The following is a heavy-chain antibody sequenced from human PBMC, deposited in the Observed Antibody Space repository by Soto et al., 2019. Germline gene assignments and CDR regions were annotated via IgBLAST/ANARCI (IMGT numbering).Heavy chain of an antibody. CDR2: ISGSGGST. J-gene: IGHJ4*02. V-gene: IGHV3-23*01. D-gene: IGHD5-12*01. Sequence: PGGSLRLSCAASGFTFSDFSMSWVRPAPGKGLEWVSAISGSGGSTYYADSVKGRFTISRDNSKNTLYLQMNSLRAEDTAVYYCAKRGALSGYDYVTDYWGQGTLVTVSS. CDR3: AKRGALSGYDYVTDY. CDR1: GFTFSDFS.